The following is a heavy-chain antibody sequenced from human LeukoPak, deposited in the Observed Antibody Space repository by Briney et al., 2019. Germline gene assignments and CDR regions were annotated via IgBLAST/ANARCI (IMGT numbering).Heavy chain of an antibody. CDR3: ARDLDYYDSSGYAN. V-gene: IGHV1-2*02. D-gene: IGHD3-22*01. CDR2: INPNSGGT. Sequence: ASVKVSCKASGYTFTGYYMHWVRQAPGQGLEWMGWINPNSGGTNYAHKFQGRVTMTRDTSISTAYMELSRLRSDDTAVYYCARDLDYYDSSGYANWGQGTLVTVSS. CDR1: GYTFTGYY. J-gene: IGHJ4*02.